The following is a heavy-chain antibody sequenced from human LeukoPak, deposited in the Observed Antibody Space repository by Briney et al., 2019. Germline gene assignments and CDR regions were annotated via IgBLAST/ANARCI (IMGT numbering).Heavy chain of an antibody. V-gene: IGHV3-53*01. CDR1: GFTVSSNY. Sequence: GGSLRLSCAASGFTVSSNYMSWVRQAPGKGLEWVSVIYSGGSTYYADSVKGRFTISRDNSKNTLYLQMNSLRAEDTAVYYCATYGARAYYFDYWGQGTLVTVSS. J-gene: IGHJ4*02. CDR3: ATYGARAYYFDY. D-gene: IGHD1-26*01. CDR2: IYSGGST.